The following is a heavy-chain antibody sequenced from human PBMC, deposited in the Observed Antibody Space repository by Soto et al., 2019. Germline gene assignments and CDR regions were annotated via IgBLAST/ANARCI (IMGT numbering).Heavy chain of an antibody. CDR1: GFIFENFG. CDR3: AKNQGVELVPLATVDWFDP. CDR2: ISGSGFKK. D-gene: IGHD1-26*01. V-gene: IGHV3-23*01. J-gene: IGHJ5*02. Sequence: GGSLRLSCAASGFIFENFGMSWVRQALGKGLEWTSSISGSGFKKYYADSVKGRFTISRDNSKSTVYLELNNLSAEDTAVYHCAKNQGVELVPLATVDWFDPWGQGSVVTVSS.